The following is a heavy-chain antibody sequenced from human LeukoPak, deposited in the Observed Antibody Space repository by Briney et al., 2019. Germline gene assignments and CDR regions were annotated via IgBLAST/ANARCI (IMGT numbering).Heavy chain of an antibody. V-gene: IGHV4-59*11. D-gene: IGHD1-14*01. CDR2: ISHIGST. Sequence: SETLSLTCTVSGASITGHYLTWIRQPPGNGLEWIGYISHIGSTNYNPSLKSRVTISVDTSKNQFSLKLTSATAADTALYYCARDRISINALDMWGQGTMVTVSS. CDR1: GASITGHY. J-gene: IGHJ3*02. CDR3: ARDRISINALDM.